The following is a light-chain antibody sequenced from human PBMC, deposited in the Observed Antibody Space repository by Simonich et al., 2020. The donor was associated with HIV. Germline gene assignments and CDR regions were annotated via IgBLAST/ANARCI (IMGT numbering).Light chain of an antibody. CDR3: QSSDSSLSGSV. CDR2: GNS. J-gene: IGLJ3*02. Sequence: QSVLTQPPSVSGAPGQRVTISCTGSSSNIGAGYDVHWYQQLPGTAPKLLIYGNSNRPSGVPDRFSGSKSGTSASLAITGLQADDEAVYYCQSSDSSLSGSVFGGGTKLTVL. CDR1: SSNIGAGYD. V-gene: IGLV1-40*01.